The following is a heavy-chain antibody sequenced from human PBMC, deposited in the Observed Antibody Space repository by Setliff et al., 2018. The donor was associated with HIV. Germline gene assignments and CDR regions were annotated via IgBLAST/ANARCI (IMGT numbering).Heavy chain of an antibody. V-gene: IGHV1-24*01. CDR2: FDPKDGKT. CDR3: AGDHRPNYYDNSGSPGY. Sequence: ASVKVSCKVSGYTLTELSRHWVRQAPGKGLEWMGSFDPKDGKTRYAQKFQGRVTMTEDTSTDTAYMELSSLRSEDTAVYYCAGDHRPNYYDNSGSPGYWGQGTLVTVSS. D-gene: IGHD3-22*01. J-gene: IGHJ4*02. CDR1: GYTLTELS.